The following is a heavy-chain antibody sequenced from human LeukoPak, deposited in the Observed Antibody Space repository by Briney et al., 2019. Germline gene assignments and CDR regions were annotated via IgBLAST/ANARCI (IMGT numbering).Heavy chain of an antibody. CDR1: GFTFSTYW. Sequence: GGSLRLSCAASGFTFSTYWVHWVRQAPGKGLGWVSAISGSGGSTDYADSVKGRFTISRDNSKNTLYLQMNSLRVEDTAVYYCANSYCGGDCYLPWGQGTLVTVSS. CDR2: ISGSGGST. V-gene: IGHV3-23*01. D-gene: IGHD2-21*02. CDR3: ANSYCGGDCYLP. J-gene: IGHJ5*02.